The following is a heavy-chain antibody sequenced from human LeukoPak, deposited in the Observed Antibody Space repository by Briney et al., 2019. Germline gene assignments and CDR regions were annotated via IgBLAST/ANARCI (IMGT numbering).Heavy chain of an antibody. D-gene: IGHD3-9*01. CDR3: ATDQRYAFDH. CDR1: GFTFTTYW. Sequence: GGSLRLSCAASGFTFTTYWMSWVRQAPGKGLEWISNIRTTAEGAKYAYYADSVKGRVTISRDDGKNTLYLHMNSLRDDDTAVYYCATDQRYAFDHWGQGILVTVSS. CDR2: IRTTAEGAKYA. V-gene: IGHV3-48*02. J-gene: IGHJ4*02.